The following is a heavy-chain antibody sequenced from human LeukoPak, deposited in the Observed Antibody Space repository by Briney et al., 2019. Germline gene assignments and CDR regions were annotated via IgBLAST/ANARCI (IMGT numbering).Heavy chain of an antibody. V-gene: IGHV4-59*01. D-gene: IGHD4-17*01. CDR3: ARERNTYGDYVRAFDI. CDR1: GGSISSYY. J-gene: IGHJ3*02. Sequence: SETLSLTCTVSGGSISSYYWSWIRQPPGKGLELIGYIYYSGSTNYNPSLKSRVTISVDTSKNQFSLKLSSVTAADTAVYYCARERNTYGDYVRAFDIWGQGTMVTVSS. CDR2: IYYSGST.